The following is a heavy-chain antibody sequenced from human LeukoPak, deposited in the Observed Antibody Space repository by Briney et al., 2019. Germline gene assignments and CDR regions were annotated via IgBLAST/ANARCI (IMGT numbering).Heavy chain of an antibody. CDR2: IYYSGST. D-gene: IGHD3-10*01. V-gene: IGHV4-59*01. J-gene: IGHJ4*02. CDR1: GGSISSYY. Sequence: SETLSLTCTVSGGSISSYYWSWIRQPPGKGLEWIGYIYYSGSTNYNPSLKSRVTISVDTSKNQFSLKLSSVTAADTAVYYCARGRFGEGVYYNFDYWGQGTLVTVSS. CDR3: ARGRFGEGVYYNFDY.